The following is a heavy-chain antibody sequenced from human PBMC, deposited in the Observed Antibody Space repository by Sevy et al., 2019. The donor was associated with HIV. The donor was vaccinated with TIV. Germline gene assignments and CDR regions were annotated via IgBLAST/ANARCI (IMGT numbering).Heavy chain of an antibody. Sequence: SEALSLACTVSGDSNSRGTDYWAWFRPPPEKGLEWIGSVYYSGRAHYNWSLRGRATISVDSSRNQFFLKLTSVTAADTAVYYCARAGDSSALRGGYQYAIGVWGQGTTVTVSS. CDR3: ARAGDSSALRGGYQYAIGV. CDR2: VYYSGRA. J-gene: IGHJ6*02. D-gene: IGHD3-22*01. V-gene: IGHV4-39*01. CDR1: GDSNSRGTDY.